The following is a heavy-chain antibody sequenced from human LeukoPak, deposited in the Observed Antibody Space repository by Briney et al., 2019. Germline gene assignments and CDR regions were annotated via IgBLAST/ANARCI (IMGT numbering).Heavy chain of an antibody. J-gene: IGHJ4*02. CDR1: GYTFTGYY. CDR3: ARESGRGYSGYDLDY. V-gene: IGHV1-2*02. Sequence: ASVNVSCKASGYTFTGYYMHWVRQAPGQGLEWMGWINPNSGGTNYAQKFQGRVTMTRDTSISTAYMELSRLRSDDTAVYYCARESGRGYSGYDLDYWGQGTLVTVSS. CDR2: INPNSGGT. D-gene: IGHD5-12*01.